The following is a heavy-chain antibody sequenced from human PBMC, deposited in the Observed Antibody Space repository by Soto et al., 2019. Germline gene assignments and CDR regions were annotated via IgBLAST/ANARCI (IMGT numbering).Heavy chain of an antibody. V-gene: IGHV3-30-3*01. J-gene: IGHJ6*02. CDR3: ARAYPYYDILTGYYYYYYGMDV. Sequence: QVQLVESGGGVVQPGRSLRLSCAASGFTFSSYAMHWVRQAPGKGLEWVAVISYDGSNKYYADSVKGRFTISRDNSKNTLYLQMNSLRAEDTAVYYCARAYPYYDILTGYYYYYYGMDVWGQGTTVTVSS. CDR2: ISYDGSNK. D-gene: IGHD3-9*01. CDR1: GFTFSSYA.